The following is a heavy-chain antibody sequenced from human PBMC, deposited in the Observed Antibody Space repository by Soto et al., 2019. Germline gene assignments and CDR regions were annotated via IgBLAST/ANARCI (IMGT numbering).Heavy chain of an antibody. CDR2: ISGSGGST. CDR1: GFTFSSYA. D-gene: IGHD1-1*01. V-gene: IGHV3-23*01. Sequence: EVQLLESGGGLVQPGGSLRLSCAASGFTFSSYAMSWVRQAPGKGLEWVSAISGSGGSTYYADSVKGRFTISRDNSKNTLDLQMNSLRAEDTAVYYCAKGEAIRWTERCVYTCFAPWGQGTLVTVSS. CDR3: AKGEAIRWTERCVYTCFAP. J-gene: IGHJ5*02.